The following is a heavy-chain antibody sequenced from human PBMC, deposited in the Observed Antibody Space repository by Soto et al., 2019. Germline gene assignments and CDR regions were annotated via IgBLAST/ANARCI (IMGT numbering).Heavy chain of an antibody. CDR3: ARPGRDWGALHY. CDR1: NDSISHYY. Sequence: QVQLQESGPGLVKPSDTLSLTCTDSNDSISHYYWTWIRQPPGKGLEWIGFLYYSGSTNYTPSLQIPVTISVDTSKNQFSLKMNSVTAADTAVYYCARPGRDWGALHYWGQGTLVTVSS. CDR2: LYYSGST. D-gene: IGHD7-27*01. J-gene: IGHJ4*02. V-gene: IGHV4-59*08.